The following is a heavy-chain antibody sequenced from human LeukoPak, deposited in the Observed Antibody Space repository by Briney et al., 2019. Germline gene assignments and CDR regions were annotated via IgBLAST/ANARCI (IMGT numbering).Heavy chain of an antibody. J-gene: IGHJ1*01. CDR1: GGSISSYY. D-gene: IGHD2-2*01. V-gene: IGHV4-59*01. Sequence: SETLSLTCTVSGGSISSYYWSWIRQPPGKGLEWIGYIYYSGSTNYNPSLKSRVTISVDTSKNQFSLKLSSVTAADTAVYYCARSVHGPSAEYFQHWGQGTLVTVSS. CDR3: ARSVHGPSAEYFQH. CDR2: IYYSGST.